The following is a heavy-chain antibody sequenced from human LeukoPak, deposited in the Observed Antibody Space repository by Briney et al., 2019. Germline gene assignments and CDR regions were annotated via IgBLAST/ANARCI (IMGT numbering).Heavy chain of an antibody. J-gene: IGHJ4*02. CDR3: ARGQSTYYDYVWGSYRYITNYFDY. CDR1: GGSFSGYY. D-gene: IGHD3-16*02. CDR2: INHSGST. V-gene: IGHV4-34*01. Sequence: SETLSLTCAFYGGSFSGYYWSWIRQPPGKGLEWIGEINHSGSTNYNPSLKSRVTISVDTSKNQFSLKLSSVTAADTAVYYCARGQSTYYDYVWGSYRYITNYFDYWGQGTLVTVSS.